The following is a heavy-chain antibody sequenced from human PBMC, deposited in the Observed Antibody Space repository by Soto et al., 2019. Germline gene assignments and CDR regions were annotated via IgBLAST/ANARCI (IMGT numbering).Heavy chain of an antibody. D-gene: IGHD2-2*01. J-gene: IGHJ5*01. CDR3: VKDGAXCSSATCSSYQNHYFDA. V-gene: IGHV3-7*03. CDR2: IKFDGSEK. Sequence: GGSLRLSCAASGFDFSRYGMSWVRQAPAKGPEWVANIKFDGSEKQYVDSVKGRFTISIDNARNSVFLQMYSHRAGDTAVYYCVKDGAXCSSATCSSYQNHYFDAWGQGTMVSVSS. CDR1: GFDFSRYG.